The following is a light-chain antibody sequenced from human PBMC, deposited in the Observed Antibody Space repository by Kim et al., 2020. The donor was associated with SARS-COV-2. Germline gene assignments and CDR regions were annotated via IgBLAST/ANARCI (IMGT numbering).Light chain of an antibody. Sequence: ALGQTVSITCQGDSLRSYYATWDQQKTGPAPILVIYGKNNRPPGIPDRFSGSSSGNTASLTITGTQAGDEADYYCNSRDSNDNVVFGGGTQLTVL. CDR1: SLRSYY. CDR3: NSRDSNDNVV. CDR2: GKN. V-gene: IGLV3-19*01. J-gene: IGLJ2*01.